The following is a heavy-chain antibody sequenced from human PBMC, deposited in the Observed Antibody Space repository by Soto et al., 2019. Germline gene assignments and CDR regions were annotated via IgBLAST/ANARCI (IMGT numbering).Heavy chain of an antibody. V-gene: IGHV4-59*01. Sequence: SETLSLTCTVSGGSISSYYWSWIRQPPGKGLEWIGYIYYSGSTNYNPSLKSRVTISVDTSKNQFSLKLSSVTAADTAVYYCARDSSGYQSYFDYWGQGTLVTVSS. D-gene: IGHD3-22*01. CDR2: IYYSGST. CDR1: GGSISSYY. J-gene: IGHJ4*02. CDR3: ARDSSGYQSYFDY.